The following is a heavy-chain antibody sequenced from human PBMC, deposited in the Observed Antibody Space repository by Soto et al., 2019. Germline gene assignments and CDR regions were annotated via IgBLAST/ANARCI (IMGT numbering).Heavy chain of an antibody. CDR1: GFTFSSYW. J-gene: IGHJ5*02. Sequence: GSLRLSCAASGFTFSSYWMSWVRQAPGKGLEWVANIKQDGSEKYYVDSVKGRFTISRDNAKNSLYLQMNSLRAEDTAVYYCASEGRNYDFWSGYYPYNWFDPWGQGTLVTVSS. CDR2: IKQDGSEK. V-gene: IGHV3-7*01. CDR3: ASEGRNYDFWSGYYPYNWFDP. D-gene: IGHD3-3*01.